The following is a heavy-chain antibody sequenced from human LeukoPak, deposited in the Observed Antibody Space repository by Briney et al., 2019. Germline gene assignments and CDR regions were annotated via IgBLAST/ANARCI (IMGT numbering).Heavy chain of an antibody. Sequence: GGSLRLSCAASGFTFSDYYMSWIRQAPGKGLGWVSYISSSGSTIYYADSVKGRFTISRDNAKNSLYLQMNSLRAEDTAVHYCAKDRGTSGWNFDYWGQGTLVTVSS. CDR3: AKDRGTSGWNFDY. J-gene: IGHJ4*02. CDR1: GFTFSDYY. D-gene: IGHD6-19*01. CDR2: ISSSGSTI. V-gene: IGHV3-11*01.